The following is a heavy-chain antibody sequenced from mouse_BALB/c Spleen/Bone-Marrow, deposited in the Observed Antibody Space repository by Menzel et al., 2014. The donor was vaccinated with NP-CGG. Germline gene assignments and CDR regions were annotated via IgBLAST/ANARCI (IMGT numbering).Heavy chain of an antibody. Sequence: EVQVVESGGGLVKPGGSLKLSCAASGFAFSSYDMSWVRQTPEKRLEWVANISSGGGSTYYPDTVKGRFTISRDNAKNTLYLQMSSLKSEDTAMYYCAREVLRDYFDYWGQGTTLTVSS. J-gene: IGHJ2*01. CDR3: AREVLRDYFDY. V-gene: IGHV5-12-1*01. CDR1: GFAFSSYD. CDR2: ISSGGGST. D-gene: IGHD1-1*01.